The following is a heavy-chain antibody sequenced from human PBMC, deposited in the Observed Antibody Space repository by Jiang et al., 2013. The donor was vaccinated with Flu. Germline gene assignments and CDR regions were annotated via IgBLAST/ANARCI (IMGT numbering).Heavy chain of an antibody. V-gene: IGHV4-34*01. CDR1: GGSFSGYY. D-gene: IGHD6-19*01. J-gene: IGHJ6*03. CDR3: ARHYSSSPRGGYYNMDV. Sequence: LLKPSETLSLTCAVYGGSFSGYYWSWVRQTPGKGLEWIGKINHSGDTKYNPSLESRVTISVDTSKNQFSLKLSSVTAADTAVYYCARHYSSSPRGGYYNMDVWGKGTPVTVSS. CDR2: INHSGDT.